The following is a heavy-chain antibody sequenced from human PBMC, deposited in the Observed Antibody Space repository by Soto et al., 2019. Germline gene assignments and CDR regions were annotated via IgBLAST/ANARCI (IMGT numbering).Heavy chain of an antibody. Sequence: SVKVSCKASGGTFSSYAISCVRQAPGQGLEWMGGIIPIFGTANYAQKFQGRVTITADESTSTAYMELSSLRSEATAVYYCARGTTVPYYFDYWGQGTLVTVSS. J-gene: IGHJ4*02. V-gene: IGHV1-69*13. CDR2: IIPIFGTA. CDR1: GGTFSSYA. CDR3: ARGTTVPYYFDY. D-gene: IGHD4-17*01.